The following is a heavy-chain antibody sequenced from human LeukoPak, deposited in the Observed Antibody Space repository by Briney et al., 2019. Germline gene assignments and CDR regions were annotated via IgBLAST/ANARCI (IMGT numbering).Heavy chain of an antibody. Sequence: SETLSLTCVISGYSISAGYFLGWIRQSPVKGLEWIGSVHHTGSDYYNPSLKSRVTISIDTSKNHFSLNLTSVTAADTAVFFCARVIVTATHVTVAFDLWRQGILVTVSS. CDR1: GYSISAGYF. D-gene: IGHD1-26*01. V-gene: IGHV4-38-2*01. CDR2: VHHTGSD. CDR3: ARVIVTATHVTVAFDL. J-gene: IGHJ3*01.